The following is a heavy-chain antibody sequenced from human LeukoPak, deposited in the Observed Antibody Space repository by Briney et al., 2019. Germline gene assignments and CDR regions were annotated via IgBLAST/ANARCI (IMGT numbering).Heavy chain of an antibody. CDR1: GGSISSSSYY. D-gene: IGHD3-3*01. CDR2: IYYSGST. V-gene: IGHV4-39*01. Sequence: SETLSLTCSVSGGSISSSSYYWGWIRQPPGKGLEWIGSIYYSGSTYYNPSLKSRVTISVDTSKNQFSLKLSSVTAADTAVYYCASLTKGDYDFWSGPHSWDVWGKGTTVTVST. J-gene: IGHJ6*04. CDR3: ASLTKGDYDFWSGPHSWDV.